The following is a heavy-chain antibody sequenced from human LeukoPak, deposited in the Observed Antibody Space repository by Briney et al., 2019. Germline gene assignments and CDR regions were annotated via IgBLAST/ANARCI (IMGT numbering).Heavy chain of an antibody. J-gene: IGHJ4*02. D-gene: IGHD2-8*01. CDR1: GGSITSTNW. V-gene: IGHV4-4*02. CDR3: SRENGAFPPFGY. Sequence: SETLSLTCGVSGGSITSTNWWSWVRQTPGQGLEWIGEISLNGVTNYNPSLNSRVTMLSDTSRNHLSLNLTSVTAADTAVYYCSRENGAFPPFGYWGQGTLVTVPS. CDR2: ISLNGVT.